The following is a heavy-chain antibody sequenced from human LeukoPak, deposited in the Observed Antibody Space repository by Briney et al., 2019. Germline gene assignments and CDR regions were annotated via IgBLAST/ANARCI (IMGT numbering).Heavy chain of an antibody. Sequence: GGSLRLSCEASRFTFRSYWMSWVRQAPGKGLEWVANINDDGSQKNYIDSVRGRFTISRDNAKASLFLQMNSLSSEDTTVYYCARRNAGTWWSFDSWGQGTLVTVSS. V-gene: IGHV3-7*01. CDR2: INDDGSQK. J-gene: IGHJ4*02. D-gene: IGHD2-15*01. CDR3: ARRNAGTWWSFDS. CDR1: RFTFRSYW.